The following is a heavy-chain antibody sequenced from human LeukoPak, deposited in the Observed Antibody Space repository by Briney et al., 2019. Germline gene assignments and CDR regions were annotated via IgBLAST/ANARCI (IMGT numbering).Heavy chain of an antibody. D-gene: IGHD6-19*01. CDR3: AKDAGSGWYRSGFDY. CDR2: ISWNSGSI. J-gene: IGHJ4*02. Sequence: PGGSLRLSCAASGFTFDDYAMHWVRQAPGKGLEWLSGISWNSGSIGYADSVKGRFTISRDNAKNSLYLQMNSLRAEDTALYYCAKDAGSGWYRSGFDYWGLGTLVTVSS. CDR1: GFTFDDYA. V-gene: IGHV3-9*01.